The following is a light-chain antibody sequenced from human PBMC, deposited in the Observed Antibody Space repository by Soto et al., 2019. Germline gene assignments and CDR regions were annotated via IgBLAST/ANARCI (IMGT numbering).Light chain of an antibody. Sequence: IVTTQSPATPTVSPDQTATLSGWASQSVSSNLAWYQQKPGQAPRLLMYGASSRATGIPDRFSGGGSGADFTLTISRLEPEDFGVYYCQQYHNSILMFGQGTKVDIK. CDR2: GAS. J-gene: IGKJ1*01. CDR3: QQYHNSILM. V-gene: IGKV3-20*01. CDR1: QSVSSN.